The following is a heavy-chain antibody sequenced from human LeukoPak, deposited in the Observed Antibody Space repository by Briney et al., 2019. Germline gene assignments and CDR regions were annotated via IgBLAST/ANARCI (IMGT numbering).Heavy chain of an antibody. CDR1: GFTFSSYS. Sequence: TGGSLRLSCVVSGFTFSSYSMNWVRQDPGKGLEWVSYISSSSSTIYHADSVKGRFTISRDNAKNSLYLQMNSLRDEDTAVYYCARDGAYYYDSSGYSGGGAFDIWGQGTMVTVSS. J-gene: IGHJ3*02. CDR3: ARDGAYYYDSSGYSGGGAFDI. V-gene: IGHV3-48*02. D-gene: IGHD3-22*01. CDR2: ISSSSSTI.